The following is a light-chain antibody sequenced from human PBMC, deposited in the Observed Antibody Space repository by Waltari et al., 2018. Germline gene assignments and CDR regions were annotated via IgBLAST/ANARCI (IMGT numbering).Light chain of an antibody. Sequence: DIQMTQSPPTLSASVRDRVTITCRASQSISSWLAWYQQKPGKVPKLLIHKASSLASGVPSRFSGSGSGTEFTLTISSLQPDDFATYYCQQYNSYSGTFGQGTKVEIK. V-gene: IGKV1-5*03. CDR2: KAS. CDR1: QSISSW. CDR3: QQYNSYSGT. J-gene: IGKJ2*01.